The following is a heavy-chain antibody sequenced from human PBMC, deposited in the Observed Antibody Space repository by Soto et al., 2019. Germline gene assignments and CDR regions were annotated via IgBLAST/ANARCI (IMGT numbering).Heavy chain of an antibody. CDR2: VSSSETTM. J-gene: IGHJ4*02. V-gene: IGHV3-11*01. D-gene: IGHD6-6*01. Sequence: QVQLAESGGGLVEPGGYLRISCAAYGFTFSDYDMSWIRQSPGKGLEWVSFVSSSETTMYFADSVKGRFTISRDNAKNSLYLQMNSLRAEDTAVYYCARMGPRAARPSYWGQGTLVTVSS. CDR1: GFTFSDYD. CDR3: ARMGPRAARPSY.